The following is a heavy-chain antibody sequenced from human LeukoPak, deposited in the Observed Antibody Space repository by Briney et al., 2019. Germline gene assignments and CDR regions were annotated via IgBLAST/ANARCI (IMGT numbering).Heavy chain of an antibody. CDR2: ISYDGSKN. Sequence: GGSLRLSCTDSGFTFSIYLMHRVREAPGKGLGRVSVISYDGSKNSYADSVKGRFPISRDNSKNTLYMQMYSLRPEDTAVYYCARDAAYGDSLRYYFDYWGQGTLVTVSS. CDR1: GFTFSIYL. J-gene: IGHJ4*02. D-gene: IGHD4-17*01. CDR3: ARDAAYGDSLRYYFDY. V-gene: IGHV3-30-3*01.